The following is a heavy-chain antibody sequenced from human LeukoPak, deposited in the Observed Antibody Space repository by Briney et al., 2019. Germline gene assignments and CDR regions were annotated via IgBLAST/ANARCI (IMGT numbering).Heavy chain of an antibody. Sequence: GASEKVSCKASGYTFTANVIHWVRQAPGQRLEWMGWINAGNGNTKYSEKFQGRVTITRDTSASTAYMELSSLRSEDTAIYYCARDLYGSGRGYGMDVWGQGTTVTVSS. CDR1: GYTFTANV. CDR3: ARDLYGSGRGYGMDV. J-gene: IGHJ6*02. D-gene: IGHD3-10*01. V-gene: IGHV1-3*01. CDR2: INAGNGNT.